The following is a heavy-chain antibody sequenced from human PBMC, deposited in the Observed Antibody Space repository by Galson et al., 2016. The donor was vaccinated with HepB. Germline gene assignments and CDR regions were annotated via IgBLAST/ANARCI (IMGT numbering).Heavy chain of an antibody. CDR2: ISYDGSNK. Sequence: SLRLSCAASGFTFSSYGMHWVRQAPGKGLEWVAVISYDGSNKYYADSVKGRFTIPRDNSKNTLYLQMNSLRAEDTAVYYCAKEGWKTLYYYYGMDVWGKGTTVTVSS. J-gene: IGHJ6*04. V-gene: IGHV3-30*18. CDR3: AKEGWKTLYYYYGMDV. CDR1: GFTFSSYG. D-gene: IGHD1-1*01.